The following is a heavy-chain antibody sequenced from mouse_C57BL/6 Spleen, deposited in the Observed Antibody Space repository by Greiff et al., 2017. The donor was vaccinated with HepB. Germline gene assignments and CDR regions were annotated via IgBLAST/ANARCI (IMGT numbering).Heavy chain of an antibody. V-gene: IGHV5-16*01. D-gene: IGHD2-4*01. CDR2: INYDGSST. CDR1: GFTFSDYY. CDR3: ARAYYDYGNYFDY. Sequence: DVKLVESEGGLVQPGSSMKLSCTASGFTFSDYYMAWVRQVPEKGLEWVANINYDGSSTYYLDSLKSRFIISRDNAKNILYLQMSSLKSEDTATYYCARAYYDYGNYFDYWGQGTTLTVSS. J-gene: IGHJ2*01.